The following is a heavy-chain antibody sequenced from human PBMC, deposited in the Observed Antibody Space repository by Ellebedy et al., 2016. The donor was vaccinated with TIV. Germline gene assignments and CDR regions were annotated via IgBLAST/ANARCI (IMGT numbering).Heavy chain of an antibody. J-gene: IGHJ4*02. CDR3: AKRDSSGYYYASLFDY. V-gene: IGHV3-23*01. CDR1: GFTFPIAW. D-gene: IGHD3-22*01. Sequence: PGGSLRLSCAASGFTFPIAWMNWVRQAPGKGLEWVSTISASGEGTYYADSVNGRFTISRDNAKNTLYLQMNSLRAEDTAVYYCAKRDSSGYYYASLFDYWGQGTLVTVSS. CDR2: ISASGEGT.